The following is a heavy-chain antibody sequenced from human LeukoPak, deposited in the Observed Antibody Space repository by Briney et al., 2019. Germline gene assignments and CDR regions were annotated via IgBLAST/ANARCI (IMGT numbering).Heavy chain of an antibody. V-gene: IGHV3-21*01. D-gene: IGHD3-22*01. CDR1: GFTFSSYS. CDR3: ARDPSYYYDSSDY. CDR2: ISSSSSYI. Sequence: GGSLRLSCAASGFTFSSYSMNWVRQAPGKGLEWVSSISSSSSYIYYADSVKGRFTISRDNAKNSLYLQMNSLRAEGTAVYYCARDPSYYYDSSDYWGQGTLVTVSS. J-gene: IGHJ4*02.